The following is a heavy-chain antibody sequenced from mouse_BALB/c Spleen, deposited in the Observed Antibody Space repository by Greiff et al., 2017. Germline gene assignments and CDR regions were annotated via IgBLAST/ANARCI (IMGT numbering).Heavy chain of an antibody. V-gene: IGHV1-82*01. J-gene: IGHJ2*01. Sequence: VQLQQSGPELVKPGASVKISCKASGYAFSSSWMNWVKQRPGQGLEWIGRIYPGDGDTNYNGKFKGKATLTADKSSSTAYMQLSSLTSVDSAVYFCARETGFDYWGQGTTLTVSS. CDR3: ARETGFDY. CDR1: GYAFSSSW. D-gene: IGHD4-1*01. CDR2: IYPGDGDT.